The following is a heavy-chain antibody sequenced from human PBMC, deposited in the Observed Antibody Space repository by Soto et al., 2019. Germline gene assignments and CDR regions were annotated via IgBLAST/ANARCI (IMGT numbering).Heavy chain of an antibody. Sequence: PSETLSLTCTVSGGSISSYDWSWIRQPPGKRLEWIGYIYYSGSTNYNPSLESRVTISVDTSKNQFSLKLSSVTAADTAVYYCARDVSWFDSWGQGTLVTVSS. V-gene: IGHV4-59*01. CDR2: IYYSGST. CDR1: GGSISSYD. CDR3: ARDVSWFDS. J-gene: IGHJ5*01.